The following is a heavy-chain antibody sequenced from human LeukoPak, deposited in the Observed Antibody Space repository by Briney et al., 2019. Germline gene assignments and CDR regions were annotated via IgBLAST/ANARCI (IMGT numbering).Heavy chain of an antibody. CDR1: GYSFTSYW. Sequence: GESLKISCKGSGYSFTSYWIGWVRQMPGKGLEWMGIIYPGDSDTRYSPSFQGQVTISADKSISTAYLQWSSLKASDTAMYYCARRPIRFLEVPYAFDIWGQGTMVTVSS. V-gene: IGHV5-51*01. D-gene: IGHD3-3*01. J-gene: IGHJ3*02. CDR2: IYPGDSDT. CDR3: ARRPIRFLEVPYAFDI.